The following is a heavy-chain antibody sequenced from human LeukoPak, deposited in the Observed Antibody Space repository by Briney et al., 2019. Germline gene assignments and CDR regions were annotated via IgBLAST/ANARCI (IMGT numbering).Heavy chain of an antibody. CDR2: ISGSTGRT. V-gene: IGHV3-23*01. J-gene: IGHJ4*02. D-gene: IGHD4-17*01. CDR1: GFTFSSYA. Sequence: GGSLRLSCAASGFTFSSYAITWVRQAPGKGLEWVSTISGSTGRTYYADSVKGRFTISRDNSKNTLYLQMNSLRAEDTALYYCARDRDRTVTTTTAPDYWGQGTLVTVSS. CDR3: ARDRDRTVTTTTAPDY.